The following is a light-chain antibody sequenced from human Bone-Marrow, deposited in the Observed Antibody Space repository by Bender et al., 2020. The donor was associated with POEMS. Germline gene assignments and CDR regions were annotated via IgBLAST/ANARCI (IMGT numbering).Light chain of an antibody. J-gene: IGLJ2*01. CDR1: SSDVGSYTF. CDR2: EVS. CDR3: SSYAASNSVV. V-gene: IGLV2-8*01. Sequence: QSALTQPPSASGSPGQSVTISCTGTSSDVGSYTFVSWYQQRPGKAPKLMIYEVSKRPSGVPDRFSGSKSGNTASLTVSGLQAEDEADYYCSSYAASNSVVFGGGTKLTVL.